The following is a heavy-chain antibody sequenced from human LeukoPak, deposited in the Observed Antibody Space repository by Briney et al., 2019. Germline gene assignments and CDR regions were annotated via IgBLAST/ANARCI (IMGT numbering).Heavy chain of an antibody. CDR3: AKDLSVVAATKGPDY. J-gene: IGHJ4*02. D-gene: IGHD2-15*01. Sequence: GGSLRLSCAVPGFTFSSYGLHWVRQAPGKGLEWVAFISYDGSNKYYADSVKGRFTISRDNSKNTLYLQMNSLRAEDTAVYYCAKDLSVVAATKGPDYWGQGTLVTVSS. CDR1: GFTFSSYG. V-gene: IGHV3-30*18. CDR2: ISYDGSNK.